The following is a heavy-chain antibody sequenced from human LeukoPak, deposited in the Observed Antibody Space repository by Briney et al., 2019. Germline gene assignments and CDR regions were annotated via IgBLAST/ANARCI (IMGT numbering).Heavy chain of an antibody. CDR2: INPNSGGT. CDR3: AGDGVGPGYYYYMDV. V-gene: IGHV1-2*02. J-gene: IGHJ6*03. CDR1: GYTFTGYY. D-gene: IGHD1-26*01. Sequence: ASVKVSCKASGYTFTGYYMHWVRQAPGQGLEWMGWINPNSGGTNYAQKFQGRVTMTRDTSISTAYMELSRLRSDDTAVYYCAGDGVGPGYYYYMDVWGKGTTVTVSS.